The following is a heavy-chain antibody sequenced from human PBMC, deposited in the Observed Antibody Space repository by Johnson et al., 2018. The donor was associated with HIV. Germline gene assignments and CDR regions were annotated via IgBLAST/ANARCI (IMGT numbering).Heavy chain of an antibody. CDR1: GFTFSSYW. CDR3: ARQLKYYYDSSGYYYLSSAAFDI. CDR2: IHSDGSST. J-gene: IGHJ3*02. Sequence: VQLVESGGGLVQPGGSLRLSCAASGFTFSSYWMHWVRQAPGKGLVWVSRIHSDGSSTSYADSVKGRFTISRDNAKTTLYLQMNSLRAEDTAVYYCARQLKYYYDSSGYYYLSSAAFDIWGQGTMVTVSS. V-gene: IGHV3-74*02. D-gene: IGHD3-22*01.